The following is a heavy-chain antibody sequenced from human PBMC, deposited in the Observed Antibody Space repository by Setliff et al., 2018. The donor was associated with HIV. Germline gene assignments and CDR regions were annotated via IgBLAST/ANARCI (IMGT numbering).Heavy chain of an antibody. D-gene: IGHD3-3*01. CDR3: SRSYYDFWNGIPRSFDV. J-gene: IGHJ3*01. CDR1: GGSLSNHY. Sequence: SQTLSLTCTVSGGSLSNHYWSWLRQSPKNGLEWIGYVYYSGSTNYKPSFKSRVSISVDTSRNQFSLNLTSLTTADTAMYYCSRSYYDFWNGIPRSFDVWGQGTMVTVSS. V-gene: IGHV4-59*11. CDR2: VYYSGST.